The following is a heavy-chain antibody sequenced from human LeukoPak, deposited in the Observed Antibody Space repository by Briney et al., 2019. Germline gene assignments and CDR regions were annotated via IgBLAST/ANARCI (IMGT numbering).Heavy chain of an antibody. V-gene: IGHV4-39*01. CDR3: ASFLTDY. CDR2: IYYRGYT. CDR1: GGSISYSNYY. Sequence: SETLSLTCSVSGGSISYSNYYWDWIRQPPGKGLEWIGTIYYRGYTYYNPSLKSRVAISGDTSTNQFFLRLSSVTAADTAVYYCASFLTDYWGQGTPVIVSS. J-gene: IGHJ4*02.